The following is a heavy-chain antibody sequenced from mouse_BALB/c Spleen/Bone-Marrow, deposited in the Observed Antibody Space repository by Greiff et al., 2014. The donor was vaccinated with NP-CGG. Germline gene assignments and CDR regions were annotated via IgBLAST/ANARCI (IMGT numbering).Heavy chain of an antibody. Sequence: QVQLQQSGSVLVRPGASVKLSCKASGYTFTSSWMHWAKQRPGQGLEWIGEIHPNSGNTNYNEKFKGKATLTEDTSSSTAYVDLSSLTSEDSAVYYCAREKIYGNYQWYFDVWGEGTTVTVSS. CDR3: AREKIYGNYQWYFDV. V-gene: IGHV1S130*01. J-gene: IGHJ1*01. D-gene: IGHD2-1*01. CDR2: IHPNSGNT. CDR1: GYTFTSSW.